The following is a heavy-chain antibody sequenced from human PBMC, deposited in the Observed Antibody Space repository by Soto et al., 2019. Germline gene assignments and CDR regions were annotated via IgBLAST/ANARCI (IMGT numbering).Heavy chain of an antibody. Sequence: SGGGVVQPGRSLRLSCAASGFTFSSYGMHWVRQAPGKGLEWVAVIWYDGSNKYYADSVKGRFTISRDNSKNTLYLQMNSLRAEDTAVYYSARGRQGKRSSGCYGGWFDPWGQGTMVTVS. CDR3: ARGRQGKRSSGCYGGWFDP. V-gene: IGHV3-33*01. J-gene: IGHJ5*02. CDR1: GFTFSSYG. D-gene: IGHD6-19*01. CDR2: IWYDGSNK.